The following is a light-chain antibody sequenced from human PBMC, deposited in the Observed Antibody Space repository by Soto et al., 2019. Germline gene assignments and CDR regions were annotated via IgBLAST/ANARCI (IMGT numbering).Light chain of an antibody. CDR3: QKHNIVPWT. CDR2: GAS. Sequence: DIQMTQSPSSLSASVGDRVTITCRASQDIRKFLAWYQQNPGKVPKLLIYGASTLQSGVPSRFSGSGSGTDFTLTISSLQPEDVTTYYCQKHNIVPWTFGQGTKVDIK. CDR1: QDIRKF. V-gene: IGKV1-27*01. J-gene: IGKJ1*01.